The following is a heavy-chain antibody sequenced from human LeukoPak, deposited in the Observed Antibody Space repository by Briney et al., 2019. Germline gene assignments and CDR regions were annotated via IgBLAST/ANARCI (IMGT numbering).Heavy chain of an antibody. J-gene: IGHJ4*02. CDR3: AREIITSVAGINYFDY. CDR2: IIPIFGTA. V-gene: IGHV1-69*05. CDR1: GGTFSSYA. D-gene: IGHD6-19*01. Sequence: SVKVSCKASGGTFSSYAISWVRQAPGQGLEWMGGIIPIFGTANYAQKFQGRVTITTDESTSTACMELSSLRSEDTAVYYCAREIITSVAGINYFDYWGQGTLVTVSS.